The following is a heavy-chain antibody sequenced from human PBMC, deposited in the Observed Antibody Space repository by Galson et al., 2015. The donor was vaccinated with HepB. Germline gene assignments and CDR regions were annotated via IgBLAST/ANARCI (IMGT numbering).Heavy chain of an antibody. CDR3: AKYSRYGDAFDI. V-gene: IGHV3-21*04. CDR1: GFTFSSYS. Sequence: SLRLSCAASGFTFSSYSMNWVRQAPGKGLEWVSSISSSSSYIYYADSVKGRFTISRDNAKNSLYLQMNSLRAEDTAVYYCAKYSRYGDAFDIWGQGTMATVSS. J-gene: IGHJ3*02. CDR2: ISSSSSYI. D-gene: IGHD5-12*01.